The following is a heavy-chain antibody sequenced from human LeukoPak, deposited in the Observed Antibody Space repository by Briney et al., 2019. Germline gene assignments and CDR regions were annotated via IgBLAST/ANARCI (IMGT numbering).Heavy chain of an antibody. CDR1: GYTFASYY. V-gene: IGHV1-46*01. CDR3: ARGGYCSSTSCEAWFDP. Sequence: GASVNVSCKASGYTFASYYMHWVRQAPGQGLEWMGIINPSGGSTSYAQKFQGRVTMTRDTSTSTVYMELSSLRSEDTAVYYCARGGYCSSTSCEAWFDPWGQGTLVTVSS. CDR2: INPSGGST. J-gene: IGHJ5*02. D-gene: IGHD2-2*01.